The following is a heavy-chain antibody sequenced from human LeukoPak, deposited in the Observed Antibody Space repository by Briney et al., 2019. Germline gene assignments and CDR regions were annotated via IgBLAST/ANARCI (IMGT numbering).Heavy chain of an antibody. CDR3: AKDVPDHTLNAAVCTD. Sequence: GGSLRLSCAASEFTFSNYGMSWVRQAPGKGLEWVSGISSSGGSTYYADSVKGRFTISRDNSKNTLYLQMSSLRAEDTAVYFCAKDVPDHTLNAAVCTDWGQETLVTVSS. D-gene: IGHD6-13*01. V-gene: IGHV3-23*01. J-gene: IGHJ4*02. CDR2: ISSSGGST. CDR1: EFTFSNYG.